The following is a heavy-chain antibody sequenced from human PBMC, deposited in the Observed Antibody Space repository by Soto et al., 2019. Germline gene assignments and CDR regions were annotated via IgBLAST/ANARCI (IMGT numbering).Heavy chain of an antibody. D-gene: IGHD6-6*01. CDR1: GFTFSSYG. V-gene: IGHV3-30*18. J-gene: IGHJ6*02. CDR3: AKDQGIAAPDV. Sequence: QVQLVESGGGVVQRGRSLRLSCAASGFTFSSYGMHWVRQAPGKGLEWVAVISYDGSNKYYADSVKGRFTISRDNSKNTLYLQMNSLRAEDTAVYYCAKDQGIAAPDVWGQGTTVTVSS. CDR2: ISYDGSNK.